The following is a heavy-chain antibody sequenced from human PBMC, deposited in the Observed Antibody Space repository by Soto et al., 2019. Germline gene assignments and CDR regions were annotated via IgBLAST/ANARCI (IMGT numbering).Heavy chain of an antibody. CDR3: ARGHLPGGNTFYYDY. CDR2: ISHSGSGT. J-gene: IGHJ4*02. CDR1: GGSFSGNY. Sequence: QVQLQQWGAGLLKPSETLSLTCTVYGGSFSGNYWSWIRQPPGMGLAWIGEISHSGSGTNYNPSLKSRVTISVDTSKNQFSLKLSAVTAADTAMYYCARGHLPGGNTFYYDYWGQGTLVTVSS. D-gene: IGHD2-15*01. V-gene: IGHV4-34*01.